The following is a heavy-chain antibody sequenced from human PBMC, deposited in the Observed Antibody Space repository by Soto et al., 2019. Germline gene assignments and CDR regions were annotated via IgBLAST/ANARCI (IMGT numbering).Heavy chain of an antibody. V-gene: IGHV3-7*01. CDR3: ARVDDFWSGSHIGRHSYYYFMDL. CDR1: EFTFKNYW. J-gene: IGHJ6*03. Sequence: EVQLAESGGALVLPGGSLRLSCEASEFTFKNYWMTWVRQAPGKGLEWVANINQNGSETYYVDSVKGRFIISRDNAKKSVYLQMTSLIAEDTAVYYCARVDDFWSGSHIGRHSYYYFMDLWGKGTTVAVSS. CDR2: INQNGSET. D-gene: IGHD3-3*01.